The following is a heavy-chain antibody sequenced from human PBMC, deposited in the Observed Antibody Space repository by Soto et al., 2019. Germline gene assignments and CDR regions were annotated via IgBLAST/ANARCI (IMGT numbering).Heavy chain of an antibody. CDR1: GYTFTSYD. Sequence: ASVKVSCKASGYTFTSYDINWVRQATGQGLEWMGWMNPNSGNTGYAQKFQGRVTMTRNTSISTAYMELSSLRSEDTAVYYCARGADNSVLMVYDRFRGAFAIWGQGTMFTVS. J-gene: IGHJ3*02. CDR3: ARGADNSVLMVYDRFRGAFAI. D-gene: IGHD2-8*01. CDR2: MNPNSGNT. V-gene: IGHV1-8*01.